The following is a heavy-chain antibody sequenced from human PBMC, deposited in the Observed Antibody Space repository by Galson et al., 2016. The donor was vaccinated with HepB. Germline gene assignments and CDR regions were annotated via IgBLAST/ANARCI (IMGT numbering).Heavy chain of an antibody. J-gene: IGHJ3*01. Sequence: SLRLSCAASGFTFSNYWMSWVRQAPGKGLECVANLKQDGSDKYYVDSVMGRFTTSRDNAKNSLYLQMNSLSAEDTAVYYCATGGSRGISDAFGFWGQGTMVTVSS. CDR1: GFTFSNYW. V-gene: IGHV3-7*01. D-gene: IGHD3-16*01. CDR3: ATGGSRGISDAFGF. CDR2: LKQDGSDK.